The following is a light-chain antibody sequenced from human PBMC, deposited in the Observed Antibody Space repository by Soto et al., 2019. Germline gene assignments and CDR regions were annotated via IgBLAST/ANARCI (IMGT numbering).Light chain of an antibody. CDR3: QHFGGTTFT. Sequence: EFVLTQSPATLSLSPWEGATLSCRASQSVSSSYIAWYQQRPGQTPSLLIYGASTRATGIPDRFSGSGSGTHFTLTISRLEPGDFAVYYCQHFGGTTFTFGQGTRLEIK. CDR1: QSVSSSY. CDR2: GAS. J-gene: IGKJ5*01. V-gene: IGKV3-20*01.